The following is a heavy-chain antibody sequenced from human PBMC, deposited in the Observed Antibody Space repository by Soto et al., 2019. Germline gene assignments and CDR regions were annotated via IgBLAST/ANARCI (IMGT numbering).Heavy chain of an antibody. V-gene: IGHV3-33*01. CDR2: IWYDGSNK. D-gene: IGHD5-18*01. Sequence: QVQLVESGGGVVQPGRSLRLSCAASGFTFSSYGMHWVRQAPGKGLEWVAVIWYDGSNKYYADSVKGRFPISRDNSKNTLYLQMNSLRAEDTAVYYCARDGGGTAMPKGGMDVWGQGTTVTVSS. J-gene: IGHJ6*02. CDR1: GFTFSSYG. CDR3: ARDGGGTAMPKGGMDV.